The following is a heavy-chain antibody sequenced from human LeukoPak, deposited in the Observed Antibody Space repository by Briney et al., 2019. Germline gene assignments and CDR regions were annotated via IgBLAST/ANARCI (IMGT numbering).Heavy chain of an antibody. J-gene: IGHJ5*02. Sequence: GGSLRLSCAASGFTFSSYAMSWVRQAPGKGLVWVSRINSDGSSTSYADSVKGRFTISRDNAKNTLYLQMNSLRAEDTAVYYCARDGGYDYVWGSYRPNWFDPWGQGTLVTVSS. CDR2: INSDGSST. D-gene: IGHD3-16*02. CDR3: ARDGGYDYVWGSYRPNWFDP. CDR1: GFTFSSYA. V-gene: IGHV3-74*01.